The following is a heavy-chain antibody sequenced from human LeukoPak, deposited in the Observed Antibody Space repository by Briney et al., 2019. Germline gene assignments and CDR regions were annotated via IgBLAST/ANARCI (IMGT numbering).Heavy chain of an antibody. D-gene: IGHD1-14*01. CDR2: IYYSGST. V-gene: IGHV4-61*01. J-gene: IGHJ5*02. CDR3: ARGVRESGTNWFDP. CDR1: GFSLSSSLVG. Sequence: SGPTLVKPTQTLTLTCSFSGFSLSSSLVGVGWIRQPPGKGLEWIGYIYYSGSTNYNPSLKSRVTISVDTSKNQFSLKLSSVTAADTAVYYCARGVRESGTNWFDPWGQGTLVTVSS.